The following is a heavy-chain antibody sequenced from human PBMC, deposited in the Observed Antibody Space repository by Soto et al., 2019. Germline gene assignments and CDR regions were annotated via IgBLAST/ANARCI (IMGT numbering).Heavy chain of an antibody. CDR2: IYHSGST. CDR3: ARPQSTSVDIDMVPPDDYFDY. Sequence: QVQLQESGPGLVKPSGTLSLTCAVSSGSISSSNWWSWVRQPPGKGLEWSGEIYHSGSTNYNQSLKGRVTLSVDKTKNQFSLKLSAMTAAETAVYYCARPQSTSVDIDMVPPDDYFDYWGEGTLMTDSS. D-gene: IGHD5-18*01. V-gene: IGHV4-4*02. CDR1: SGSISSSNW. J-gene: IGHJ4*02.